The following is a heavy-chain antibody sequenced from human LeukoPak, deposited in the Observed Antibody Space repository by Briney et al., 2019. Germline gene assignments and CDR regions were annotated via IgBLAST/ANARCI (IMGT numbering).Heavy chain of an antibody. CDR2: TYYRSKWYN. V-gene: IGHV6-1*01. Sequence: SQTLSLTCAISGDSVSSNSAAWNWIRQSPSRGLEWLGRTYYRSKWYNDCAVSVKSRITINPDTSKNQFSLQLNSVTPEDTAVYYCARDRRDWNYVGEWFDPWGQGTLVTVSS. CDR1: GDSVSSNSAA. CDR3: ARDRRDWNYVGEWFDP. D-gene: IGHD1-7*01. J-gene: IGHJ5*02.